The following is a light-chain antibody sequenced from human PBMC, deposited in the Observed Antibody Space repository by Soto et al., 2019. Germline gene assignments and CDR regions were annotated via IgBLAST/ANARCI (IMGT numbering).Light chain of an antibody. CDR2: HAS. CDR1: QSISSW. V-gene: IGKV1-5*01. Sequence: DIQMTQSPSTLPASVGDRATITCRASQSISSWLAWYQQKPGTAPKVLIYHASNLQSGIPSRFSGSGSGTEFTLTISSLQPDDFATYYCQQYHIYSGTFGQGTKVDI. J-gene: IGKJ1*01. CDR3: QQYHIYSGT.